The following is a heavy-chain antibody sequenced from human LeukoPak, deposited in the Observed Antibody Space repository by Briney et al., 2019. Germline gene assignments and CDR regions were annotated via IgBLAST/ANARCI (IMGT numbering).Heavy chain of an antibody. J-gene: IGHJ5*02. CDR2: FYYSEST. D-gene: IGHD3-10*01. V-gene: IGHV4-39*07. CDR3: ARRKLLWFGEFNWFDP. CDR1: GGSITSNSYY. Sequence: SETLSLTCTVSGGSITSNSYYWGWIRQPPGKGLEWIGIFYYSESTNYNPSLKSRVTISVDTSKNQFSLKLSSVTAADTAVYYCARRKLLWFGEFNWFDPWGQGTLVTVSS.